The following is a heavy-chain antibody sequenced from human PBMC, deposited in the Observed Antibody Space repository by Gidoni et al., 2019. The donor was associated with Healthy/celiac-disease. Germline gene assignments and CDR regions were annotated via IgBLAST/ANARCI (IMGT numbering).Heavy chain of an antibody. CDR2: INHSGST. V-gene: IGHV4-34*01. CDR3: ARGYRVRGVITPIRYGMDV. CDR1: GGSFSGYY. J-gene: IGHJ6*02. D-gene: IGHD3-10*01. Sequence: QVQLQQWGAGLLKPSETLSLTCAVYGGSFSGYYWSWIRQPPGKGLEWIGEINHSGSTNYNPSLKSRVTISVDTSKNQFSLKLSSVTAADTAVYYCARGYRVRGVITPIRYGMDVWGQGTTVTVSS.